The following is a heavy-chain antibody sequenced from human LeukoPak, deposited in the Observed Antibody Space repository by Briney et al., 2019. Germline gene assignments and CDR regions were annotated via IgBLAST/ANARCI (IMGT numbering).Heavy chain of an antibody. D-gene: IGHD5-24*01. CDR3: ARGAVELATTNAFDI. J-gene: IGHJ3*02. CDR1: GYSFVSYW. CDR2: IYPGDSDT. V-gene: IGHV5-51*01. Sequence: GESLKISCKGSGYSFVSYWIGCVRQMPGKGLEWMGIIYPGDSDTRYSPSFQGQATMSADKSISIAYLQWSDLKASDTAMYYCARGAVELATTNAFDIWGQGTMVTVSS.